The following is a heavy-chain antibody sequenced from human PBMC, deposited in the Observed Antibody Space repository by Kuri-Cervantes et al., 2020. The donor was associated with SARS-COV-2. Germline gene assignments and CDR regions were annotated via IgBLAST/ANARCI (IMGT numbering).Heavy chain of an antibody. CDR2: IYYSGST. V-gene: IGHV4-39*01. CDR3: ARNLVWFGELLYPPAGAFDI. CDR1: GGSFSSYY. D-gene: IGHD3-10*01. J-gene: IGHJ3*02. Sequence: SQTLSLTCAVYGGSFSSYYWGWIRQPPGKGLEWIGSIYYSGSTYYNPSLKSRVTISVDTSKNQFSLKLSSVTAADTAVYYCARNLVWFGELLYPPAGAFDIWGQGAMVTVSS.